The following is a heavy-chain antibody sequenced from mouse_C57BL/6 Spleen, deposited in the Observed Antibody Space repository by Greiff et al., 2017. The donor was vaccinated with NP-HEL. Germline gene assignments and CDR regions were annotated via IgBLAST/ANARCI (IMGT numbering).Heavy chain of an antibody. CDR1: GFTFSSYG. J-gene: IGHJ3*01. CDR3: ARLGKDWFAY. CDR2: ISSGGSYT. Sequence: EVQLVESGGDLVKPGGSLKLSCAASGFTFSSYGMSWVRQTPDKRLEWVATISSGGSYTYYPDSVKGRFTISRDNAKNTLYLQMSSLKSEDTAMYYCARLGKDWFAYWGQGTLVTVSA. V-gene: IGHV5-6*01.